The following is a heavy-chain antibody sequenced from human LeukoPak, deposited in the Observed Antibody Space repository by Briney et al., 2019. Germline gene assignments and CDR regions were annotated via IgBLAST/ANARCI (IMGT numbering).Heavy chain of an antibody. D-gene: IGHD3-10*01. J-gene: IGHJ3*02. Sequence: GASVKVSCKASGFTFTSSAVQWVRQARGQRLEWIGWIVVGSGNTNYAQKFQGRVTITRDTSASTAYMELSSLRSEDTAVYYCARDYYGSGSSDIWGQGTMVTVSS. V-gene: IGHV1-58*01. CDR3: ARDYYGSGSSDI. CDR2: IVVGSGNT. CDR1: GFTFTSSA.